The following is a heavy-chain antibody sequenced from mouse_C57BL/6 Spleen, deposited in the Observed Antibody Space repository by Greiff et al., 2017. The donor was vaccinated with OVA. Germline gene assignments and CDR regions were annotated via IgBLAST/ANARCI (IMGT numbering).Heavy chain of an antibody. CDR3: ARWDYGSSYRYVDF. V-gene: IGHV1-26*01. D-gene: IGHD1-1*01. Sequence: VQLQQSGPELVKPGASVKISCKASGYTFTDYYMNWVKQSHGKSLEWIGDINTNNGGTSYNQKFKGKATLTVDKSSSTAYMELRSLTSEYSAVYYCARWDYGSSYRYVDFWGTGTTVTVSS. CDR2: INTNNGGT. J-gene: IGHJ1*03. CDR1: GYTFTDYY.